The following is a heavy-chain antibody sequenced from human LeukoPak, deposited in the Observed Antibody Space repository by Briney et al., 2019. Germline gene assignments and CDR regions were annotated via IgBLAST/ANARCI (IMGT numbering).Heavy chain of an antibody. V-gene: IGHV3-21*01. CDR3: TRVAQSGPTGWFDP. CDR2: ISSSSSYI. D-gene: IGHD1-1*01. J-gene: IGHJ5*02. CDR1: GFTFSSYS. Sequence: GGSLRLSCAASGFTFSSYSMNWVRQAPGKGLEWVSSISSSSSYIYYADSVKGRFTISRDNPGNVVYLQMDSLRAEDTAVYYCTRVAQSGPTGWFDPWGQGTLVTVSS.